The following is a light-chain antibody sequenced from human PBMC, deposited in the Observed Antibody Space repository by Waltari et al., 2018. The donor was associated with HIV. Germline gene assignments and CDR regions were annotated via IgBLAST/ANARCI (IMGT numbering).Light chain of an antibody. CDR1: QKINKY. J-gene: IGKJ3*01. V-gene: IGKV1-39*01. Sequence: DIQITQSPSALSASVGDTVTITCRASQKINKYLNWYQTTVGKAPKLPVYDAWKIQSGVPARFRGSGSGSEYSLTISNLQSEDFASYFCQQSYGAPFTFGPGSMV. CDR2: DAW. CDR3: QQSYGAPFT.